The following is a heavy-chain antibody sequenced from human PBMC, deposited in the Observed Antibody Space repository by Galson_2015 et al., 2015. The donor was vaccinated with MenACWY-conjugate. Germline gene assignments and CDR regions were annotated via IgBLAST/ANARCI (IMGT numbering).Heavy chain of an antibody. CDR3: ARDRNLERSRVYYYYYYGMDV. V-gene: IGHV6-1*01. CDR1: GDSVSSNSAA. CDR2: TYYRSKWYN. D-gene: IGHD1-1*01. J-gene: IGHJ6*02. Sequence: CAISGDSVSSNSAAWNWIRQSPSRGLEWLGRTYYRSKWYNDYAVSVKSRITINPDTSKNQFSLQLNSVTPEDTAVYYCARDRNLERSRVYYYYYYGMDVWGQGTTVTVSS.